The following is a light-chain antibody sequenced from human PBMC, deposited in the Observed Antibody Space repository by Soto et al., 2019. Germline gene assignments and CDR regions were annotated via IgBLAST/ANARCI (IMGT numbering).Light chain of an antibody. CDR1: RSILSTTNNKNY. CDR3: QQFYSTPAIT. J-gene: IGKJ5*01. CDR2: WAS. Sequence: DPVLTPSPVSLSVSRGERATSNCRSSRSILSTTNNKNYLAWYQQKPGQPPKLLINWASTREAGVPDRFSGSGSGTDFTLTIGSLQAEDVAVYYCQQFYSTPAITFGQGTRLEI. V-gene: IGKV4-1*01.